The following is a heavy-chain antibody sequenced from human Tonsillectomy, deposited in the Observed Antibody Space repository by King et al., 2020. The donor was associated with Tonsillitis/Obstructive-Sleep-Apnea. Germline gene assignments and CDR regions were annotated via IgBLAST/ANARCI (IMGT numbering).Heavy chain of an antibody. J-gene: IGHJ5*02. V-gene: IGHV4-61*01. CDR1: GGSVSSSSYY. CDR2: IYYSGGP. D-gene: IGHD6-13*01. CDR3: ARSDSSSWFRNNCFDP. Sequence: VQLQESGPGLVKPSETLSLTCTVSGGSVSSSSYYWRWIRQPPGQGLEWIGYIYYSGGPSYNPSLKSRVTISVDTSENQFSLKLTSVTTADTAVYYCARSDSSSWFRNNCFDPWGQGTLVTVSS.